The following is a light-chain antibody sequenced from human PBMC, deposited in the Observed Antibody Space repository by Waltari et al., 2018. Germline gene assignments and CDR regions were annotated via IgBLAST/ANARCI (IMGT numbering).Light chain of an antibody. J-gene: IGKJ1*01. CDR1: QSISIN. Sequence: EVVMTQSPATLSVSQGERATLTCRASQSISINIVWYQQRPGQAPRPLIYEASMRATDIPARFSGSGSGTEFTLTISSVQSEDAAVYYCQQFNDWPRTFGQGTKVEIK. CDR2: EAS. V-gene: IGKV3-15*01. CDR3: QQFNDWPRT.